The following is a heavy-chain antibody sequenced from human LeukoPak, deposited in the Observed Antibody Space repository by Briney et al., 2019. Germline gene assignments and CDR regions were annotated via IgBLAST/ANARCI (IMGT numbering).Heavy chain of an antibody. V-gene: IGHV3-7*01. CDR2: INQAGSER. J-gene: IGHJ5*02. Sequence: GGPLRLPCAPSGFTFASYWMTWVRQAPGRGLERVANINQAGSERHSVHSVRGRFTISRDHAKNSLYLQMNSLRADDTAVYYCARGVVVGVQTLGSWGQGTLVIVSS. CDR1: GFTFASYW. D-gene: IGHD2-15*01. CDR3: ARGVVVGVQTLGS.